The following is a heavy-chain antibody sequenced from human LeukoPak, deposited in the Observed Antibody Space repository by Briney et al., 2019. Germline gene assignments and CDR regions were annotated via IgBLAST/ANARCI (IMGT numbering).Heavy chain of an antibody. J-gene: IGHJ5*02. Sequence: PSETLSLTCTVSGASLSVSGRNWGWVRQPPGKGLEWIASIYYSGSTYYSPSLESRVTMSVDTSKNQFSLKLSSLTATDTAVYHCLSGHDNAFAPWGQGTLVTVS. CDR2: IYYSGST. CDR3: LSGHDNAFAP. CDR1: GASLSVSGRN. D-gene: IGHD3-9*01. V-gene: IGHV4-39*01.